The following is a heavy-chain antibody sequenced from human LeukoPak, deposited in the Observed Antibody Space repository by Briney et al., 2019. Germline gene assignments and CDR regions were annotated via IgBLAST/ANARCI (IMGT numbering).Heavy chain of an antibody. V-gene: IGHV3-48*02. D-gene: IGHD4-17*01. J-gene: IGHJ4*02. CDR2: FSTRSSTI. CDR1: GFSFSSYS. Sequence: PGGSLRLSCVASGFSFSSYSMNWLRQAPGKGLEWVSYFSTRSSTISYADSVKGRFAISRDNAKNSLYLQMNSLRDGDTAVYYCARDQDYGFDYWGQGTLVTVSS. CDR3: ARDQDYGFDY.